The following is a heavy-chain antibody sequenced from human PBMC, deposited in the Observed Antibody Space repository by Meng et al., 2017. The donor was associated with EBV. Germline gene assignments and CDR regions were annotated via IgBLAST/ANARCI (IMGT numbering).Heavy chain of an antibody. D-gene: IGHD5-12*01. V-gene: IGHV3-30-3*01. Sequence: VHVVGYGGGLVKPGGSLRLSCAASGFTFSSYWMHWFRQAPGKGLEWVAVISYDGSNKYYADSVKGRFTISRDNSKNTLYLQMNSLRAEDTAVYYCAGGQQWLRSPYFDYWGQGTLVTVSS. CDR3: AGGQQWLRSPYFDY. J-gene: IGHJ4*02. CDR2: ISYDGSNK. CDR1: GFTFSSYW.